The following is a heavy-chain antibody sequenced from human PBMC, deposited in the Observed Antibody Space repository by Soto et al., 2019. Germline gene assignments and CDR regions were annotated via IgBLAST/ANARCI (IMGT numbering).Heavy chain of an antibody. Sequence: SLRLSCAASGFTFDDYAMHWVRQAPGKGLEWVSGISWNSGSIGYADSVKGRFTISRDNAKNSLYLQMNSLRAEDTALYYCAKDTRSYDFWSGYSNWFDPWGQGTLVTVSS. J-gene: IGHJ5*02. CDR2: ISWNSGSI. D-gene: IGHD3-3*01. CDR1: GFTFDDYA. V-gene: IGHV3-9*01. CDR3: AKDTRSYDFWSGYSNWFDP.